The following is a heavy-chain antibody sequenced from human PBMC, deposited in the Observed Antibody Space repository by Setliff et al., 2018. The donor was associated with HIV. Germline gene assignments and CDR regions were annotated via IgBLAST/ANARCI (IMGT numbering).Heavy chain of an antibody. V-gene: IGHV1-2*02. CDR1: GYTFTDHF. Sequence: GASVKVSCKASGYTFTDHFIHWVRQAPGQGLEWMGWINPNKATTDSAQKFQGRVAMTRDTSLNTVYMELNRLTSDDTAVYYCARWGGGSTGAFDFWGRGTMVTVSS. D-gene: IGHD3-10*01. J-gene: IGHJ3*01. CDR2: INPNKATT. CDR3: ARWGGGSTGAFDF.